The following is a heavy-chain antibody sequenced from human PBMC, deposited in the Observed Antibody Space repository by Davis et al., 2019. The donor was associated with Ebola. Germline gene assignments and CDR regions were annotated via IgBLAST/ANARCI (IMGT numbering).Heavy chain of an antibody. V-gene: IGHV1-69*13. CDR1: GGTFSSYA. CDR3: AKVLRVYVDIVATTDFFDY. Sequence: SVKVSCKASGGTFSSYAISWVRQAPGQGLEWMGGIIPIFGTANYAQKFQGRVTITADESTSTAYMELSSLRSEDTAVYYCAKVLRVYVDIVATTDFFDYWGQGTLVTVSS. J-gene: IGHJ4*02. D-gene: IGHD5-12*01. CDR2: IIPIFGTA.